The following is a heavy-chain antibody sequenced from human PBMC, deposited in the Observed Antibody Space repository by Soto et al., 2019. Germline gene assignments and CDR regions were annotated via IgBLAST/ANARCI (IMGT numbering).Heavy chain of an antibody. Sequence: GGSLRLSCAASGFTLSSYEMNWVRQAPGKGLEWFSYISGSGSAIYYADSVKGRFTISRDNAKNSLYLQMNSLRAEDTAVYYCARVRYSAYGGYYFDYWGQGTLVTVSS. CDR1: GFTLSSYE. J-gene: IGHJ4*02. CDR3: ARVRYSAYGGYYFDY. CDR2: ISGSGSAI. D-gene: IGHD5-12*01. V-gene: IGHV3-48*03.